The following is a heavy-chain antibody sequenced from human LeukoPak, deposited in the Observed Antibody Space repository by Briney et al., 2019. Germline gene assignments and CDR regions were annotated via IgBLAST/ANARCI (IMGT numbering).Heavy chain of an antibody. D-gene: IGHD2-15*01. Sequence: SETLSLTCTVSGGSICSYYWSWIRQPPGKGLEWIGYIYYSGSTNYNPSLKSRVTISVDTSKNQFSLKLSSVTAADTAVYYCAGGVVAALDFDYWGQGTLVTVSS. CDR1: GGSICSYY. V-gene: IGHV4-59*01. CDR2: IYYSGST. CDR3: AGGVVAALDFDY. J-gene: IGHJ4*02.